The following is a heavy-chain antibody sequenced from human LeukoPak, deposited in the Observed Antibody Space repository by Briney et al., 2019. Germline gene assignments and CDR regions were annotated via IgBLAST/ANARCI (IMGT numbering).Heavy chain of an antibody. CDR2: IRSKAYGGTT. D-gene: IGHD4-17*01. V-gene: IGHV3-49*03. CDR1: GFTFGDYA. Sequence: GGSLRLSCSASGFTFGDYAMIWLRQAPGKGLEWVGFIRSKAYGGTTEYAASVKGRFTISRDDSKSIAYLQMNSLKIEDAGLYYCTRDRPRYDYGDYRDTFDIWGQGTMVTVSS. J-gene: IGHJ3*02. CDR3: TRDRPRYDYGDYRDTFDI.